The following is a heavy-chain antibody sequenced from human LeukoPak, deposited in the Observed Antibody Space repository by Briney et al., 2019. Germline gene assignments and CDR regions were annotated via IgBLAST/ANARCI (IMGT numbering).Heavy chain of an antibody. CDR3: ARDSVPRGDAFDI. Sequence: SVKVSCKASGGTFSSYAISLVRQAPGQGLEWMGGIIPIFGTANYAQKFQGRVTITADESTSTAYMELSSLRAEDTAVYYCARDSVPRGDAFDIWGQGTMVTVSS. CDR2: IIPIFGTA. D-gene: IGHD1-1*01. V-gene: IGHV1-69*13. CDR1: GGTFSSYA. J-gene: IGHJ3*02.